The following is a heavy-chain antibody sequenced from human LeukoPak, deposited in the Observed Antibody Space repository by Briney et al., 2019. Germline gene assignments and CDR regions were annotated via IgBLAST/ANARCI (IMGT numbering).Heavy chain of an antibody. CDR1: GRSLSSSSYY. D-gene: IGHD2-15*01. J-gene: IGHJ5*02. CDR3: ARDLHGYCSAGSCYSGGWFDP. Sequence: SQTLSLTCTVSGRSLSSSSYYWGWIRQPPGKGLEWIGRLYFTGSTYYNPSLKSRVTISEDTSKNQFSLKPSSVTAADTAVYYCARDLHGYCSAGSCYSGGWFDPWGQGTLVTVSS. V-gene: IGHV4-39*07. CDR2: LYFTGST.